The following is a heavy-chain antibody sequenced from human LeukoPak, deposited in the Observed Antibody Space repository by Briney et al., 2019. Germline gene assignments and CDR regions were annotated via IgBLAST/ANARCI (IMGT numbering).Heavy chain of an antibody. Sequence: SQTLSLTCAISGDSVSSNSAAWNWTRQSPSRGLEWLGRTYYRSKWYNDYAVTVKSRITINPDTSKNQFSLQLNSVTPEDTAVYYCARDHESSGWYRLNYWGQGTLVTVSS. V-gene: IGHV6-1*01. D-gene: IGHD6-19*01. CDR1: GDSVSSNSAA. CDR2: TYYRSKWYN. J-gene: IGHJ4*02. CDR3: ARDHESSGWYRLNY.